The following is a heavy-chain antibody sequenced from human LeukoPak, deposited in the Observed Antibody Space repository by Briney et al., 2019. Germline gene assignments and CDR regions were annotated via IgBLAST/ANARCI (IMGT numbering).Heavy chain of an antibody. D-gene: IGHD2/OR15-2a*01. CDR1: GGSINSGY. V-gene: IGHV4-59*01. Sequence: SETLSLTCSVSGGSINSGYWSWIRQPPGKGLEWIGLLYPSGSTNYNPSLKSRVTISVDTSKNQFSLKLSSVTAADTAVYYCARGATSLSYFDSRGQGTLVTVSS. J-gene: IGHJ4*02. CDR2: LYPSGST. CDR3: ARGATSLSYFDS.